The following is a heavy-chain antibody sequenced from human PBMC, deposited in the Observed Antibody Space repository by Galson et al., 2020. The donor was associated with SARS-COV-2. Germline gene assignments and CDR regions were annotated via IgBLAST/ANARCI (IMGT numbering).Heavy chain of an antibody. CDR3: ASSSSSGWYSSDY. V-gene: IGHV4-39*07. J-gene: IGHJ4*02. Sequence: SETLSLTCTVSGGSISSSSYYWGWIRQPPGKGLEWIGSIYYSGSTYYNPSLKSRVTISVDTSKNQFSLKLSSVTAADTAVYYCASSSSSGWYSSDYWGQGTLVTVSS. CDR2: IYYSGST. D-gene: IGHD6-19*01. CDR1: GGSISSSSYY.